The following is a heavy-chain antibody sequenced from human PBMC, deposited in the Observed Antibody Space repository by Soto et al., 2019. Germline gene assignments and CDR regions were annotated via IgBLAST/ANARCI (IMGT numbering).Heavy chain of an antibody. D-gene: IGHD2-2*01. Sequence: PGGSLRLSCAASGFTFSSYWMSWVRQAPGKGLEWVANIKQDGSGKYYVDSVKGRFTISRDNAKNSRYLQMNSLRAEDTAVYYCARDRGDIVVVPAANDYWGQGTLVTVSS. CDR1: GFTFSSYW. CDR3: ARDRGDIVVVPAANDY. CDR2: IKQDGSGK. V-gene: IGHV3-7*01. J-gene: IGHJ4*02.